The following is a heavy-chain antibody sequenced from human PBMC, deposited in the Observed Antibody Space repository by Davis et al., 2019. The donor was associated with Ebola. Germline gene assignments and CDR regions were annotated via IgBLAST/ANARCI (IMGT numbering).Heavy chain of an antibody. J-gene: IGHJ6*02. V-gene: IGHV4-39*01. CDR2: SYYSGST. CDR3: ARWVGYYYYYCMDV. CDR1: GGSISSSSYY. D-gene: IGHD1-26*01. Sequence: GSLRLSCTVSGGSISSSSYYWGWIRQPPGKGLEWIGSSYYSGSTYYNPSLKSRVTISVDTSKNQFSLKLSSVTAADTAVYYCARWVGYYYYYCMDVWGQGTTVTVSS.